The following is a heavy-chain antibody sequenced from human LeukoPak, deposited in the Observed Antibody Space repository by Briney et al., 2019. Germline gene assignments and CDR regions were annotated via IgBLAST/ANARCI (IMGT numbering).Heavy chain of an antibody. CDR3: ARVEGWVVPAAIRVNAFDI. Sequence: PGGSLRLSCAASGFTVSSNYMSWVRQAPGKGLEWVSVIYSGGSTYYADSVKGRFTISRDNSKNTLYLQMNSLRAEDTAVYYCARVEGWVVPAAIRVNAFDIWGQGTMVTVSS. D-gene: IGHD2-2*01. CDR2: IYSGGST. CDR1: GFTVSSNY. V-gene: IGHV3-53*01. J-gene: IGHJ3*02.